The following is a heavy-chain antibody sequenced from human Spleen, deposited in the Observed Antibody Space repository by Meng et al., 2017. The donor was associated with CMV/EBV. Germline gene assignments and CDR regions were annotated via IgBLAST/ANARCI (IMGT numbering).Heavy chain of an antibody. Sequence: KASGYTYTSYYMHWVRQAPGQGLEWMGIINPSGGSTSYAQKFQGRVTMTRDTSTSTVYMELSSLRSEDTAVYYCARVRSNGKNWFDPWGQGTLVTAPQ. D-gene: IGHD4-11*01. CDR3: ARVRSNGKNWFDP. J-gene: IGHJ5*02. CDR1: GYTYTSYY. CDR2: INPSGGST. V-gene: IGHV1-46*01.